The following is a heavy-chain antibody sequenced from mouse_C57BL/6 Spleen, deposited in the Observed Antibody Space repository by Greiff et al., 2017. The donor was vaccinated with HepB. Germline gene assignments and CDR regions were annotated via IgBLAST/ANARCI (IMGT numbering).Heavy chain of an antibody. J-gene: IGHJ3*01. V-gene: IGHV14-4*01. CDR2: IDPENGDT. CDR3: TRYYGSSGEGSY. D-gene: IGHD1-1*01. Sequence: VQLQQSGAELVRPGASVKLSCTASGFNIKDDYMHWVKQRPEQGLEWIGWIDPENGDTEYASKFQGKATITADTSSNTAYLQLSSLTSEDTAVYYCTRYYGSSGEGSYWGQGTLVTVSA. CDR1: GFNIKDDY.